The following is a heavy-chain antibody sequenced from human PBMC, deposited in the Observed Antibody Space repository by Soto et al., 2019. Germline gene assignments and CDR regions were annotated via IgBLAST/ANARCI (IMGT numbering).Heavy chain of an antibody. D-gene: IGHD1-26*01. V-gene: IGHV1-2*02. J-gene: IGHJ4*02. CDR2: IGPESGAT. Sequence: ASVKVSCRASGYTFTGHYIHWVRQAPEQGPEWMGEIGPESGATRYAQRFQGRVTMTRDMSITTVYMELNNLSPDDTAVYYCGRGRSGPIVVFYFGQGTPVTF. CDR3: GRGRSGPIVVFY. CDR1: GYTFTGHY.